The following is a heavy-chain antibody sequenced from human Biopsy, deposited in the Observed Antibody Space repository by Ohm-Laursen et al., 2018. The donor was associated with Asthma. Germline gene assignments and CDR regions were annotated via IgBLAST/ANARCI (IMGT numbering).Heavy chain of an antibody. CDR3: TRHNDY. Sequence: TQTLPLTRSFSGFSLSSSGANVNWIRQPPGKALEWLARIDWEEDKFYSTTLRTRLTISKGSSEDQVVLTMTNMGPVDTATYYCTRHNDYWGPGILVTVSS. CDR2: IDWEEDK. D-gene: IGHD1-14*01. J-gene: IGHJ4*02. V-gene: IGHV2-70*04. CDR1: GFSLSSSGAN.